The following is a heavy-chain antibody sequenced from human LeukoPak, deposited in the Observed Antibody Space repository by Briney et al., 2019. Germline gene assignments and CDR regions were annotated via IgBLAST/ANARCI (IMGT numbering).Heavy chain of an antibody. D-gene: IGHD3-3*01. CDR3: ARGNEWSFDY. V-gene: IGHV3-74*01. J-gene: IGHJ4*02. CDR2: INTDGSSP. CDR1: GFTFSSYW. Sequence: PGGPLRLSCAAAGFTFSSYWMHWVRQAPGKGLVWVSRINTDGSSPIYEASVKGRFTISRDNAKNTLYLQMNSLRAEDTAVYACARGNEWSFDYWAQGTLVTVSS.